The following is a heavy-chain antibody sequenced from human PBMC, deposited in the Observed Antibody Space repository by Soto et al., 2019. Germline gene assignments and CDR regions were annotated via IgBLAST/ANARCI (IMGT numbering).Heavy chain of an antibody. J-gene: IGHJ4*02. Sequence: GWSLRLSCASSVFTFTRYSMNWVRQAPGKGLEWVSSISSTTNYIYYADSMKGRFTISRDNAKNSVYLEMNSLSAEDTAVYYCARESEDLTSNFDYWGQGTLVTVSS. CDR3: ARESEDLTSNFDY. V-gene: IGHV3-21*01. CDR1: VFTFTRYS. CDR2: ISSTTNYI.